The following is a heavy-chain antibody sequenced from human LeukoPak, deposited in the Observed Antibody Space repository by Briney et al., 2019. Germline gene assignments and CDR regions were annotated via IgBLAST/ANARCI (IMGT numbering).Heavy chain of an antibody. CDR2: IYYSGST. D-gene: IGHD3-3*01. CDR1: GGSIRTYS. Sequence: SETLSLTCIVSGGSIRTYSWNWIRQSPGKGLEWIGYIYYSGSTNYNPSLKSRVTISVDTSKNQFSLKLSSVTAADTAVYYCAREGVYYDFWSGSHDAFDIWGQGTMVTVSS. CDR3: AREGVYYDFWSGSHDAFDI. J-gene: IGHJ3*02. V-gene: IGHV4-59*01.